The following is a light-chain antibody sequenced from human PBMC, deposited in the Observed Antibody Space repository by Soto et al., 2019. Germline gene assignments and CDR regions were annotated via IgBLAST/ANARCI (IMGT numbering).Light chain of an antibody. J-gene: IGKJ3*01. CDR1: QGINNW. CDR3: QQANSFPPT. CDR2: AAS. Sequence: DTQMTQSPSSVSASVGDRVTITCRASQGINNWLAWYQEKPGKAPKLLIYAASSLQGGVPSRFSGSGSGTEFTLTISSLQPEDFATYYCQQANSFPPTFGPGTKVDIK. V-gene: IGKV1-12*01.